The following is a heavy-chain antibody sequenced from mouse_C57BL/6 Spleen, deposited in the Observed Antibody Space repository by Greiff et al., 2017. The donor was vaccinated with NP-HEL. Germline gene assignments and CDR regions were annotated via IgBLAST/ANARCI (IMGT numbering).Heavy chain of an antibody. J-gene: IGHJ2*01. Sequence: EVQLQQSGAELVKPGASVKLSCKASGYTITDSNMHWVKQSPGKSLEWIGYINPTNGGTNYNQKFKGKATLTVDKSSNTAYMQLSSLTSEDTAIYDWARRYDYGSSYDYWGQGTTLTVSS. V-gene: IGHV1-22*01. CDR1: GYTITDSN. CDR3: ARRYDYGSSYDY. CDR2: INPTNGGT. D-gene: IGHD1-1*01.